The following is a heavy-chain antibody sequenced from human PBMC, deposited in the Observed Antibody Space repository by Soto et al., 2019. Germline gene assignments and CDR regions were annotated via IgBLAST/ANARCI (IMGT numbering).Heavy chain of an antibody. D-gene: IGHD3-10*01. CDR1: GYTFTSYA. CDR2: INAGNGNT. CDR3: AIGKGGYYRPGSLDY. J-gene: IGHJ4*02. Sequence: ASVKVSCKASGYTFTSYAMHWVRQAPGQRLEWMGWINAGNGNTKYSQKFQGRVTITRDTSASTAYMELSSLRSEDTAVYYCAIGKGGYYRPGSLDYRGQRTLVTGSS. V-gene: IGHV1-3*01.